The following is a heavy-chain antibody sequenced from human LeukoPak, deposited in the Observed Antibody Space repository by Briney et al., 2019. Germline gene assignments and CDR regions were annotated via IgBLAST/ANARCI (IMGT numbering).Heavy chain of an antibody. J-gene: IGHJ3*02. V-gene: IGHV1-69*05. CDR1: GGTFSSYA. Sequence: SVKVSCKASGGTFSSYAISWVRQAPGQGLEWMGGIIPIFGTANYAQKFQGRVTITTDESTSTAYLELSSLRSEDTVVYYCARAHIAPKTAVAFDIWGQGKMVTVSS. CDR3: ARAHIAPKTAVAFDI. D-gene: IGHD6-13*01. CDR2: IIPIFGTA.